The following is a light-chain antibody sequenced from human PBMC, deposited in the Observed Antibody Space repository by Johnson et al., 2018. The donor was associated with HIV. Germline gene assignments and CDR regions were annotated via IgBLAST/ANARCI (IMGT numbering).Light chain of an antibody. V-gene: IGLV1-51*02. J-gene: IGLJ1*01. Sequence: QSVLTQSPSVSAAPGQKVTISCSGSSSNIGNNYVSWYQQLPGTAPKLLIYENNKRPSEIPERFSGSKSGTSATLGITGLQTGDEADYYCGTWDSSLSAVRVFGTGTKVTVL. CDR3: GTWDSSLSAVRV. CDR1: SSNIGNNY. CDR2: ENN.